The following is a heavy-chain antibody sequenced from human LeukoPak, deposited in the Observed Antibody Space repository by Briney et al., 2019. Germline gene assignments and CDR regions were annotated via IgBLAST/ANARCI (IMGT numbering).Heavy chain of an antibody. D-gene: IGHD5-18*01. CDR2: FYYSGST. J-gene: IGHJ4*02. V-gene: IGHV4-39*07. CDR3: ASVDTAMVWDYFDY. CDR1: GASISGNSYY. Sequence: PSETLSLTCSVSGASISGNSYYWGWIRQPPGKGLEWVGSFYYSGSTYYNPSLKSRVTISLDMSKSQFSLKLSSVTAADTAVYYCASVDTAMVWDYFDYWGQGTLVTVSS.